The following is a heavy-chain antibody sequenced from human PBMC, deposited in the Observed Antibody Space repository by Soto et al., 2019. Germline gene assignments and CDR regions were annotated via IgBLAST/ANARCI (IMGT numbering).Heavy chain of an antibody. CDR2: ISYDGSNK. V-gene: IGHV3-30*18. CDR1: GFTFSSYG. Sequence: QVQLVESGGGVVQPGRSLRLSCAASGFTFSSYGMHWVRQAPGKGLEWVTIISYDGSNKYYADSVKGRFTISRDNSKNTLYLQMNSLRPEDTAVYYCAKGAYSGSYLAYWGQGTLVTVSS. CDR3: AKGAYSGSYLAY. J-gene: IGHJ4*02. D-gene: IGHD1-26*01.